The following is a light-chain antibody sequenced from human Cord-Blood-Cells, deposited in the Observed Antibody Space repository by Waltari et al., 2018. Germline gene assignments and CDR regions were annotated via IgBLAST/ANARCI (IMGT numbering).Light chain of an antibody. Sequence: QSALTQPPSASGSPGQSVTISCTGTSSDVGGYHYVSWYQQHPAKAPKLRIYEVSKRPSGVPDRFSGSKSGNTASLTVSGLQAEDEADYYCSSYAGSNYVFGTGTKVTVL. V-gene: IGLV2-8*01. CDR2: EVS. CDR1: SSDVGGYHY. J-gene: IGLJ1*01. CDR3: SSYAGSNYV.